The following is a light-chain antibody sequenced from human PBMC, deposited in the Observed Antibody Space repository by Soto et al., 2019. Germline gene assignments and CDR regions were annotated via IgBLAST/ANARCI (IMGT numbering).Light chain of an antibody. V-gene: IGKV1-5*01. J-gene: IGKJ1*01. CDR2: DAF. Sequence: DIQMTQSPSTLSVSVGDTVTITCRANQSISEFLAWYQQRPGKATKLLIYDAFGVESGVTSRFGGSGSGTEFTLTIHSLQPDDLATYYCQQYNAYPWTFVQGTKVDFK. CDR3: QQYNAYPWT. CDR1: QSISEF.